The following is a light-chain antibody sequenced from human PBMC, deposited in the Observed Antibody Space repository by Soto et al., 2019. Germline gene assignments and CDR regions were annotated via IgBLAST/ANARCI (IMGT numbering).Light chain of an antibody. CDR1: RSDVGAYGY. V-gene: IGLV2-14*01. CDR2: EVS. J-gene: IGLJ3*02. Sequence: QSALTQPASVSGSPGQSIAISCTGTRSDVGAYGYVSWYQQHPGKAPKLMLFEVSMRPSGVSNRFSGSKSGNTASLTISGLQADDDADYYCSSYTTGNTVVFGGGTKLTVL. CDR3: SSYTTGNTVV.